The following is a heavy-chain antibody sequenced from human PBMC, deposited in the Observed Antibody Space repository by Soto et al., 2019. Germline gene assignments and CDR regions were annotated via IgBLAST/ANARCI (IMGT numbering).Heavy chain of an antibody. V-gene: IGHV3-9*01. Sequence: EVQLVESGGGLVEPGRSLRLSCAASGFTFDDYAMHWVRQVPGKGLEWVAGISWSSVTMGYADSVKGRFTISRDNAKNSLYLQMDSLRPDDTAFYYCARDHDEDFGYDLDCFDYWGQGTLVTVSA. CDR2: ISWSSVTM. CDR1: GFTFDDYA. CDR3: ARDHDEDFGYDLDCFDY. J-gene: IGHJ4*02. D-gene: IGHD5-12*01.